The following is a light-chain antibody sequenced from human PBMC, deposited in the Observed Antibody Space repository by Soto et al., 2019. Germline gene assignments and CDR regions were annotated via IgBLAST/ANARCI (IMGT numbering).Light chain of an antibody. Sequence: EIVMTQSPATLSVSPGERATLSCRASQSVSTNLAWYQQKPGQAPRLLFYGSSTRATGVPARFSGSGSGTEFTLTISSLQSEDFAVYYCHQYDNWPPHTFGQGTKLEMK. CDR3: HQYDNWPPHT. CDR1: QSVSTN. V-gene: IGKV3-15*01. CDR2: GSS. J-gene: IGKJ2*01.